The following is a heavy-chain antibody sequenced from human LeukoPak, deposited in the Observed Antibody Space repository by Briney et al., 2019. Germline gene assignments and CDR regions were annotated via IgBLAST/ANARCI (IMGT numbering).Heavy chain of an antibody. V-gene: IGHV1-3*04. J-gene: IGHJ4*02. D-gene: IGHD1-26*01. CDR2: INTGNGDT. CDR3: ASIDMGDY. Sequence: ASVNVSCKTSGYTFTNFAMHWVRQAPGQRPEWMGWINTGNGDTKYLQNFQGRVTFSRDTSASTAFMELNSLRSEDTAVYYCASIDMGDYWGQGTLVTVSS. CDR1: GYTFTNFA.